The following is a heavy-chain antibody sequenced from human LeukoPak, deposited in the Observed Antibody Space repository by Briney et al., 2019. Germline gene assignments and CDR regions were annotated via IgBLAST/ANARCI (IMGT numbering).Heavy chain of an antibody. CDR3: AREQYPTYYDFWSGSIGMDV. CDR1: GFTFSSSW. D-gene: IGHD3-3*01. V-gene: IGHV3-7*03. J-gene: IGHJ6*02. CDR2: IKQDGGEK. Sequence: GGSLRLSCAASGFTFSSSWMTWVRQAPGKGLEWVANIKQDGGEKYYVDSVKGRFTISRDNSKNTLYLQMNSLRAEDTAVYYCAREQYPTYYDFWSGSIGMDVWGQGTTVTVSS.